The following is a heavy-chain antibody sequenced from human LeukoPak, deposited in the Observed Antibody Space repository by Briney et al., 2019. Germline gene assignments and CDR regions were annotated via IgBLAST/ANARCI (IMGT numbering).Heavy chain of an antibody. D-gene: IGHD6-13*01. Sequence: PGGSLRLSCAASGFTFSSCSMNWVRQAPGKGLEWVSSTSSTSSYISYTDSVKGRFTISRDNAKNSLYLQMNSLRAEDTAVYYCANVGGGSSRDLDYWGQGTLVTVSS. J-gene: IGHJ4*02. CDR3: ANVGGGSSRDLDY. CDR1: GFTFSSCS. CDR2: TSSTSSYI. V-gene: IGHV3-21*04.